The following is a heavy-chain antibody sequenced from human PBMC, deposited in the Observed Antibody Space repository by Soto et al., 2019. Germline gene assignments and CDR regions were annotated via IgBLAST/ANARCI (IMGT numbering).Heavy chain of an antibody. J-gene: IGHJ4*02. V-gene: IGHV2-5*01. CDR1: GFSLSTTGVG. CDR3: THRGGATVGLYYFDY. D-gene: IGHD3-16*01. CDR2: IYWHDDK. Sequence: SCPTLVNPTQTLTLTCTFSGFSLSTTGVGVSWIRQPPGKALEWLALIYWHDDKRYSPSLKSRLTITKDTSKNQVVLTMTNMDPVDTATYYCTHRGGATVGLYYFDYWGQGALVTVSS.